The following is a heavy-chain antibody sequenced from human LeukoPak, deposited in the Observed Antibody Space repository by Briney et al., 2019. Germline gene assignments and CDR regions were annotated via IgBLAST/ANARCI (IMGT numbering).Heavy chain of an antibody. CDR1: GYSFTSYW. V-gene: IGHV5-10-1*01. CDR3: ARLPDYYDSSGYYYYFDY. Sequence: GESLQTSCKGSGYSFTSYWISWVRQMPGKGLEWMGRIDPSDSYTNYSPSFQGHVTISADKSISTAYLQWSSLKASDTAMYYCARLPDYYDSSGYYYYFDYWGQGTLVTVSS. CDR2: IDPSDSYT. D-gene: IGHD3-22*01. J-gene: IGHJ4*02.